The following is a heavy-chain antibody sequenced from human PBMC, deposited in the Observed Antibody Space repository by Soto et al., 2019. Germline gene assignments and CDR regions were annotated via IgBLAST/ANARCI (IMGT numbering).Heavy chain of an antibody. CDR3: ARDLCSSTSCYVGNAFDI. CDR1: GYTFTSYG. J-gene: IGHJ3*02. V-gene: IGHV1-18*01. CDR2: ISAYNGNT. Sequence: ASVKVSCKASGYTFTSYGISWARQAPGQGLEWMGLISAYNGNTNYAQKLQGRVTMTTDTSTSTAYMELRSLRSDDTAVYYCARDLCSSTSCYVGNAFDIWGQGTMVTVSS. D-gene: IGHD2-2*01.